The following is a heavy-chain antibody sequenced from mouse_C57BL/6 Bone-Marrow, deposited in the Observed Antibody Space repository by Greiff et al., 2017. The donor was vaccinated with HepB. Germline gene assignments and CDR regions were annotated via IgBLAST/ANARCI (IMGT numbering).Heavy chain of an antibody. J-gene: IGHJ1*03. Sequence: QVQLQHSGAELVRPGTSVKLSCKASGYTFTNYWIGWAQQTPGHGLEWIGDIYPGGGYTNYNEKFTGKALLTDDNSSSTAYMQFSSLTSEDSDIYYCARGKPYYSNYEYCDVWGKGTTVTVSS. CDR2: IYPGGGYT. D-gene: IGHD2-5*01. CDR1: GYTFTNYW. V-gene: IGHV1-63*01. CDR3: ARGKPYYSNYEYCDV.